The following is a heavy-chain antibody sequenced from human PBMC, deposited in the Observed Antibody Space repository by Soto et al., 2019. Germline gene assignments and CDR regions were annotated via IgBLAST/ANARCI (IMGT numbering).Heavy chain of an antibody. CDR2: IYYRGTT. Sequence: SETLSLTCSVSGVSTSNHYWTWIRKPPGQGPEWIGCIYYRGTTNYNASFNSRVTISVDTSKNQFSLKLTSVTTADTAVYYCARTPHLLRYFDWLSPYYFDYWGQGTLVTVSS. V-gene: IGHV4-59*11. CDR3: ARTPHLLRYFDWLSPYYFDY. D-gene: IGHD3-9*01. J-gene: IGHJ4*02. CDR1: GVSTSNHY.